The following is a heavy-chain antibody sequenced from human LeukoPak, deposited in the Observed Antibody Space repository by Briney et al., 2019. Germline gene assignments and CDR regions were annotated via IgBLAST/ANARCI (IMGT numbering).Heavy chain of an antibody. V-gene: IGHV4-59*01. CDR3: ARAPYYDFWSGRDAFDI. J-gene: IGHJ3*02. D-gene: IGHD3-3*01. Sequence: SATLALSCTAAGGSISSYYWSWIRQPPGKGLEWIGYIYYSGSTNYNPSLKSRVTIAVDTSKNQFSLKLSSVTAADTAVYYCARAPYYDFWSGRDAFDIWGQGTMVTVSS. CDR1: GGSISSYY. CDR2: IYYSGST.